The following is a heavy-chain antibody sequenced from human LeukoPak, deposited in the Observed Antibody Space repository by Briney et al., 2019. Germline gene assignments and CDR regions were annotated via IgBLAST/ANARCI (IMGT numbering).Heavy chain of an antibody. Sequence: GGSLRLSCSPSGFTFSSYAMHWVRQAPGKGLEYVSAISSNGGSTYYADSVKGRFTISRDNSKNTLYLQMSSLRAEDTAVYYCVKVSSSSWFGYFDYWGQGTLVTVSS. D-gene: IGHD6-13*01. CDR2: ISSNGGST. J-gene: IGHJ4*02. CDR1: GFTFSSYA. V-gene: IGHV3-64D*09. CDR3: VKVSSSSWFGYFDY.